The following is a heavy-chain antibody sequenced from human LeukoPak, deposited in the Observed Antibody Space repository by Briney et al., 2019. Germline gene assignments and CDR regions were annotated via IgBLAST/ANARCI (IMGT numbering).Heavy chain of an antibody. Sequence: GGSLRLSCVVSGFTFSSYVMHWVRQAPGKGLEWVGFIRYDGSNKYYADSVNGRFTISTDNSKNTLCLQMNSLRAEDTAVYYCARVGYSSGWYSSLYYYYYMDVWGKGTTVTVSS. D-gene: IGHD6-19*01. CDR2: IRYDGSNK. V-gene: IGHV3-30*02. J-gene: IGHJ6*03. CDR3: ARVGYSSGWYSSLYYYYYMDV. CDR1: GFTFSSYV.